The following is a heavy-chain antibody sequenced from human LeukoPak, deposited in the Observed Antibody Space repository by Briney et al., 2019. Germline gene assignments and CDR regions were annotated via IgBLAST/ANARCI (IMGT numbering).Heavy chain of an antibody. Sequence: GGSLRLSCAASGFTFSSYSMNWVRQAPGKGLEWVSSISSSSSYIYYADSVKGRFTISRDNAKNSLYLQMNSLRAEDTAVYYCAREDYGVGAFDIWGQGTMATVSS. CDR3: AREDYGVGAFDI. CDR1: GFTFSSYS. CDR2: ISSSSSYI. J-gene: IGHJ3*02. V-gene: IGHV3-21*01. D-gene: IGHD4-17*01.